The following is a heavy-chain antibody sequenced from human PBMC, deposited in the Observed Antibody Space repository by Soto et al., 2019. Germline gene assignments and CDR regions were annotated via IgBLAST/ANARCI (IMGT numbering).Heavy chain of an antibody. D-gene: IGHD2-15*01. J-gene: IGHJ4*02. CDR3: ARDSRGGSWLY. Sequence: EVQLVESGGGLVQPGGSLRLSCAASGFTVSSNYMSWVRQAPGKGLEWVSVIHSGGSTYYADSVKGRFTISRHNSKNTLYLQMNSLRAEDTAVYYCARDSRGGSWLYWGQGTLVTASS. CDR1: GFTVSSNY. V-gene: IGHV3-53*04. CDR2: IHSGGST.